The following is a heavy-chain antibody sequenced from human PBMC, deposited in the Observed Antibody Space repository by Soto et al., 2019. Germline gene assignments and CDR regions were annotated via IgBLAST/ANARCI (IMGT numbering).Heavy chain of an antibody. J-gene: IGHJ5*02. CDR3: ARSYCSGGSCYSYWFDP. CDR2: ISSNGGST. D-gene: IGHD2-15*01. Sequence: GGSLRLSCAASGSTFSSYAMHWVRQAPGKGLEYVSAISSNGGSTYYANSVKGRFTISRDNSKNTLYLQMGSLRAEDMAVYYCARSYCSGGSCYSYWFDPWGQGTLVTVSS. CDR1: GSTFSSYA. V-gene: IGHV3-64*01.